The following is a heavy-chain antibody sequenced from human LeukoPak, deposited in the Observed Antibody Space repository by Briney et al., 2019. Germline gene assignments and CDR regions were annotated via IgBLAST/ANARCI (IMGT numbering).Heavy chain of an antibody. D-gene: IGHD1-26*01. J-gene: IGHJ2*01. CDR2: IYYSGST. V-gene: IGHV4-59*01. Sequence: SETLSLTCTVSGGSISSYCWSWIRQPPGKGLEWIGYIYYSGSTNYNPSLKSRVTISVDTSKNQFSLKLSSVTAADTAVYYCARVAIVGATFRYWYFDLWGRGTLVTVSS. CDR3: ARVAIVGATFRYWYFDL. CDR1: GGSISSYC.